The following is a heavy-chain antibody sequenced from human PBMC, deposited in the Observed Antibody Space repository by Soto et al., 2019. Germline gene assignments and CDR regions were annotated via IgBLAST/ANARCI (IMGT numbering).Heavy chain of an antibody. J-gene: IGHJ4*02. D-gene: IGHD2-15*01. CDR3: AQVRGVVALDGYFDC. CDR1: GFTFSSYA. V-gene: IGHV3-23*01. Sequence: EVQLLESGGGLVQPGGSLRLACVASGFTFSSYAMTWVRQAPGKGLEWVSGISGSGGSTYYADSVKGRFTISRDNSKNTLYLQINSLRAEDTAVYFCAQVRGVVALDGYFDCWGQGTLVTVSS. CDR2: ISGSGGST.